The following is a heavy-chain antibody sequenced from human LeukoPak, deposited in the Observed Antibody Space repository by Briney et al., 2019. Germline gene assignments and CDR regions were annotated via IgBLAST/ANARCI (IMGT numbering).Heavy chain of an antibody. CDR2: IKSKTDGGTT. D-gene: IGHD4-23*01. V-gene: IGHV3-15*01. CDR1: GFTFSNAW. J-gene: IGHJ4*02. CDR3: TTELTTVVTRPLDY. Sequence: GGSLRLSCAASGFTFSNAWMSWVRQAPGKGLEWVGRIKSKTDGGTTDYAAPVKGRFTISRDDSKNTLYLQMNSLKTEDTAVYYCTTELTTVVTRPLDYWGQGTLVTVSS.